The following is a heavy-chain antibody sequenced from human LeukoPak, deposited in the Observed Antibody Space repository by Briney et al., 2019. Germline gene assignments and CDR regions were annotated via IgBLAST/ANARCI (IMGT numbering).Heavy chain of an antibody. CDR2: ISGSGGST. J-gene: IGHJ4*02. CDR3: AKGRWEPVLVDY. D-gene: IGHD1-26*01. Sequence: PGGSLRLSCAASGFTFSSYAMSWVRQAPGKGLEWVSAISGSGGSTYYADTVKGRFTISRDNSKNTLYLQMNSLRAEDTAVYYCAKGRWEPVLVDYWGQGTLVTVSS. CDR1: GFTFSSYA. V-gene: IGHV3-23*01.